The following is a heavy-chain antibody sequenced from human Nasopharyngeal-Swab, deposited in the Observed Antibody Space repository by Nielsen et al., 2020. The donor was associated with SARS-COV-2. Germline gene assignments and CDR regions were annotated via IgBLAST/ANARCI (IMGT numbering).Heavy chain of an antibody. CDR2: ISSSSSYI. CDR3: ARVVLDSSGYYYPVNAFDI. Sequence: GGSLRLSCAASGFTFSSYSMNWVRQAPGKGLEWVSSISSSSSYIYYADSVKGRSTISRDNAKNSLYLQMNSLRAEDTAVYYCARVVLDSSGYYYPVNAFDIWGQGTMVTVSS. CDR1: GFTFSSYS. D-gene: IGHD3-22*01. V-gene: IGHV3-21*01. J-gene: IGHJ3*02.